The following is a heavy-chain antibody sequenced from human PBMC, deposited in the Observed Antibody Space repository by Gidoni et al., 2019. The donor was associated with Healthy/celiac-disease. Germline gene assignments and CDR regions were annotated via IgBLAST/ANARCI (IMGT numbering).Heavy chain of an antibody. J-gene: IGHJ6*02. Sequence: YGSYGMHWVRQAPGKGLEWVAVISYDGSNKYYADSVKGRFTISRDNSKNTLYLQMNSLRAEDTAVYYCAKDYGDYYYYYYYYGMDVWGQGTTVTVSS. CDR2: ISYDGSNK. CDR3: AKDYGDYYYYYYYYGMDV. CDR1: YGSYG. D-gene: IGHD4-17*01. V-gene: IGHV3-30*18.